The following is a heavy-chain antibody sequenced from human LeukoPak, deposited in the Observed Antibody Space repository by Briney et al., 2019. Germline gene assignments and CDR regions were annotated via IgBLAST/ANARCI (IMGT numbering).Heavy chain of an antibody. CDR3: ARALGYCSSTSCYSLPYYYYGMDV. J-gene: IGHJ6*02. V-gene: IGHV3-64*01. D-gene: IGHD2-2*01. Sequence: GGSLRLSCAASGFTFSSYAMHRVRQAPGKGLEYVSANSSNGGSTYYANSVKGRFTISRDNSKNTLYLQMGSLRAEDMAVYYCARALGYCSSTSCYSLPYYYYGMDVWGQGTTVTVSS. CDR1: GFTFSSYA. CDR2: NSSNGGST.